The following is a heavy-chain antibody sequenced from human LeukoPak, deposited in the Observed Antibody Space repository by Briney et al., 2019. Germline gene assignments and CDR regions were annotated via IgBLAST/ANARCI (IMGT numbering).Heavy chain of an antibody. CDR1: GGSFSGYY. CDR3: ARGLYMDV. CDR2: INHSGST. V-gene: IGHV4-34*01. Sequence: SETLSLTCAVYGGSFSGYYWSWIRQPPGKGLEWIGEINHSGSTNYNPSLKSRVTISVDTSKNQFSLKLSSVTAADTAVYYCARGLYMDVWGKGTTVTVS. J-gene: IGHJ6*03.